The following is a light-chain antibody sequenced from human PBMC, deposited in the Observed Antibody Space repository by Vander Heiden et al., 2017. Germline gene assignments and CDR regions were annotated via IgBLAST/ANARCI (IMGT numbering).Light chain of an antibody. J-gene: IGLJ2*01. V-gene: IGLV3-21*02. CDR3: HVWVSYRYHPRRL. Sequence: SSVLTQPPSVSVAPGQTARLSCGGNNIGIKTAQWYQQKPGPAPVRVVYDGSDRPARFTERSSGSNSGKTATLTVNRIEAWDDADDYFHVWVSYRYHPRRLVGGGTKL. CDR1: NIGIKT. CDR2: DGS.